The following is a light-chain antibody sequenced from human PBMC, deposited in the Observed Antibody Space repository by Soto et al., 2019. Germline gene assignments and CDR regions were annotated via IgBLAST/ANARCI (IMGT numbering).Light chain of an antibody. J-gene: IGKJ1*01. CDR3: QQYKRYWT. V-gene: IGKV1-5*01. Sequence: DIQMTQSPSTLWASNGDSVPIDCWACENINRWLAWYPLRPGKDPKLLIYDASTLESGVPSRFHVSGSETQFLLTINSLQPDDFATYYCQQYKRYWTFGQATRWIS. CDR1: ENINRW. CDR2: DAS.